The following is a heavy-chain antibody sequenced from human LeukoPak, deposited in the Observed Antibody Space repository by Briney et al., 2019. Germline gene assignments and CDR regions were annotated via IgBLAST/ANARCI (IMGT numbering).Heavy chain of an antibody. CDR2: INPNSGGT. Sequence: ASVKVSCKASGYPFTGYYMHWVRQAPGQGLEWMGWINPNSGGTTYAQKFQGRVTMTRDTSINTAYMELGSLTSDDTAVYYCARDLRGLGDYFDYWGQGTLVTVSS. V-gene: IGHV1-2*02. CDR1: GYPFTGYY. J-gene: IGHJ4*02. D-gene: IGHD3/OR15-3a*01. CDR3: ARDLRGLGDYFDY.